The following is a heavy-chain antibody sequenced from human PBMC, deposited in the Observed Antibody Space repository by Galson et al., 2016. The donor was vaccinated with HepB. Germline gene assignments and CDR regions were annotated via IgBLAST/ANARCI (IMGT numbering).Heavy chain of an antibody. CDR3: ARGLDGDCTFDY. CDR2: IWYDGSDK. J-gene: IGHJ4*02. Sequence: SLRLSCAASGFTFRRYGMHWVRQAPGKGLEWVAVIWYDGSDKYYADSVKGRFTISRDNSKNTLYLQMNSLRAEDTAVYYCARGLDGDCTFDYWGQGTLVTVSS. D-gene: IGHD2-21*02. V-gene: IGHV3-33*01. CDR1: GFTFRRYG.